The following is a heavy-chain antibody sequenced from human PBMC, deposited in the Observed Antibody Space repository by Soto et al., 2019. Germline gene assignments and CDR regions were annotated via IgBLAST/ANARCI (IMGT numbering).Heavy chain of an antibody. V-gene: IGHV3-9*01. D-gene: IGHD1-1*01. J-gene: IGHJ4*02. CDR3: AKTEYNWKAAFDY. CDR1: GFTFDDYA. CDR2: ISWNSGSI. Sequence: EVQLVESGGGLVQPGRSLRLSCAASGFTFDDYAMHWVRQAPGKGLEWVSGISWNSGSIGYADYVKGRFTISRDNAKNSLYLQMNSLRAEDTALYYCAKTEYNWKAAFDYWGQGTLVTVSS.